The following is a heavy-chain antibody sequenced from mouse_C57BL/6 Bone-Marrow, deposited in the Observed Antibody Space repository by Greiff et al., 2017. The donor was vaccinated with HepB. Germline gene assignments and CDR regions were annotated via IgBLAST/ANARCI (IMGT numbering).Heavy chain of an antibody. V-gene: IGHV1-72*01. CDR1: GYTFTSYW. CDR3: AYYYGSSLYWYFDV. Sequence: VQLQQPGAELVKPGASVKLSCKASGYTFTSYWMHWVKQRPGRGLEWIGRIDPNSGGTKYNEKFKSKVTLTVDKPSSTAYMQLSSLTSEDSAVYDCAYYYGSSLYWYFDVWGTGTTVTVSS. D-gene: IGHD1-1*01. CDR2: IDPNSGGT. J-gene: IGHJ1*03.